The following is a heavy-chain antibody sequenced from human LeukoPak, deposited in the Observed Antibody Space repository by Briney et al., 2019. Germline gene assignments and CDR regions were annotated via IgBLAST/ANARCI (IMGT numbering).Heavy chain of an antibody. CDR2: ISSNGSPI. CDR3: ARDGGSGILD. J-gene: IGHJ4*02. Sequence: AGNLTLYCAASGFTFSSYEMNWVRQAPGKGLEWVSYISSNGSPIFYADSVKGRFTISRDNAKNSLSLLMISLRAEDTAVYYCARDGGSGILDWGQGTLVTVSS. V-gene: IGHV3-48*03. CDR1: GFTFSSYE. D-gene: IGHD3-10*01.